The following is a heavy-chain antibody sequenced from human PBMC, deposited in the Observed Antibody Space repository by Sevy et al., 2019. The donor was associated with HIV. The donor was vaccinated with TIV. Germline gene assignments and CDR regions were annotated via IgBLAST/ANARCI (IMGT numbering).Heavy chain of an antibody. CDR3: STTKDYYESSGSPFDF. CDR2: FGPEDGER. CDR1: GYTLTEFS. D-gene: IGHD3-22*01. V-gene: IGHV1-24*01. Sequence: ASVKVSCKVSGYTLTEFSIHWVRQTPGKGLEWMGTFGPEDGERIYAQKFQGRVTMTEDTSTDTAYLGLSSLRSEDTAVYYCSTTKDYYESSGSPFDFWGQGTLVTVSS. J-gene: IGHJ4*02.